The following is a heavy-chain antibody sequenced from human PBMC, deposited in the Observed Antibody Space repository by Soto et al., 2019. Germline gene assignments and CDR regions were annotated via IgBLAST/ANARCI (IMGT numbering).Heavy chain of an antibody. CDR3: ARDLLYYCGAHRDLHYF. Sequence: SETLSLTCTVSGGSISSGDYYRSWIRQPPGKGLEWIGYIYYSGSTYYNPSFKSRVTISVDTSKNQFSLQLDSVTAADTAVYYCARDLLYYCGAHRDLHYF. J-gene: IGHJ1*01. D-gene: IGHD3-10*01. CDR2: IYYSGST. CDR1: GGSISSGDYY. V-gene: IGHV4-30-4*01.